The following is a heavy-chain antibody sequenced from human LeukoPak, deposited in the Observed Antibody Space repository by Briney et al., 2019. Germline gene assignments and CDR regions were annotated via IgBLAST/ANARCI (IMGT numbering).Heavy chain of an antibody. J-gene: IGHJ4*02. CDR1: GFTFSSYW. CDR2: IKQDGSDK. D-gene: IGHD5-18*01. CDR3: ARDKGGYSYGFDS. Sequence: GGSLRLSCAASGFTFSSYWMSWVRQAPGKGLEWVANIKQDGSDKNYADSVKGRFTISRDNAKNSLYLQMNSLRAEDTAVYYCARDKGGYSYGFDSWGQGTLVTASS. V-gene: IGHV3-7*01.